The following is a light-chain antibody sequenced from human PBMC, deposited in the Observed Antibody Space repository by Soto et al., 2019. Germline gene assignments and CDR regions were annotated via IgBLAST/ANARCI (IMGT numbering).Light chain of an antibody. CDR1: QSVSSY. CDR2: DAS. CDR3: QQRSNWPPWT. Sequence: EIVLTHSAGTMFLSXGGGATLAXXXSQSVSSYLAWYQQKPGQAPRLLIYDASNRATGIPARFSGSGSGTDFTLTISSLEPEDFAVYYCQQRSNWPPWTFGQGTKVDIK. J-gene: IGKJ1*01. V-gene: IGKV3-11*01.